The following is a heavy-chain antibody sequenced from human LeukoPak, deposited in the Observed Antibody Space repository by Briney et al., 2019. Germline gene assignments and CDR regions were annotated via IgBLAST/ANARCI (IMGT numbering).Heavy chain of an antibody. V-gene: IGHV4-39*01. CDR3: ARQDNITMIVVVSFDY. D-gene: IGHD3-22*01. Sequence: TSETLSLTCTVSGGSISSSSYYWGWIRQPPGKGLEWIGSIYYSGSTYYNPSLKSRVTISVDTSKNQFSLKLSSVTAADTAVYYCARQDNITMIVVVSFDYWGQGTLVTVSS. J-gene: IGHJ4*02. CDR2: IYYSGST. CDR1: GGSISSSSYY.